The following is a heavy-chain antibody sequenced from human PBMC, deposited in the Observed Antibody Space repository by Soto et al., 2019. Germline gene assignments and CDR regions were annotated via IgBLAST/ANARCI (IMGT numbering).Heavy chain of an antibody. Sequence: QVQLVESGGGVVQPGRSLRLSCAASGFTFSSYGMHWVRQAPGKGLEWVAVIWYDGSNKYYADSVKGRFTISRDHSKNTLSLQMTSLSAEDTAVYYCARSFQFVRGVDYWGQGPLVTVSS. CDR1: GFTFSSYG. CDR3: ARSFQFVRGVDY. V-gene: IGHV3-33*01. D-gene: IGHD3-10*01. CDR2: IWYDGSNK. J-gene: IGHJ4*02.